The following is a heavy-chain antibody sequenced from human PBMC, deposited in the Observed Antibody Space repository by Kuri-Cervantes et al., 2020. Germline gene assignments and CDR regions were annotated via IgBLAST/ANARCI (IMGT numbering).Heavy chain of an antibody. V-gene: IGHV3-23*01. CDR2: ISGSGGST. CDR1: GFTFSSYA. J-gene: IGHJ4*02. D-gene: IGHD1-26*01. CDR3: ARVRATLDY. Sequence: GESLKISCAASGFTFSSYAMSWVRQAPGKGLEWVSAISGSGGSTYYADSVKGRFTISRDNSKNTLYLQMNSLRVEDTAVYYCARVRATLDYWGQGTLVTVSS.